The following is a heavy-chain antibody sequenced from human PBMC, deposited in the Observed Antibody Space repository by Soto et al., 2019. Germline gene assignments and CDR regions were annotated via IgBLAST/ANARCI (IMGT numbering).Heavy chain of an antibody. D-gene: IGHD6-6*01. CDR2: ISYDGSNK. CDR3: ANVRVDSSSSGIYYYYMDV. CDR1: GFTFSSYG. Sequence: QVQLVESGGGVVQPGRSLRLSCAASGFTFSSYGMHWVRQAPGKGLEWVAVISYDGSNKYYADSVKGRFTISRDNPKNTLYLQMNSLRAEDTAVYYCANVRVDSSSSGIYYYYMDVWGKGTTVTVSS. V-gene: IGHV3-30*18. J-gene: IGHJ6*03.